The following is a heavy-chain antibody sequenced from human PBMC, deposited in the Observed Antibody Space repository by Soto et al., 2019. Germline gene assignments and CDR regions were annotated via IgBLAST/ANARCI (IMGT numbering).Heavy chain of an antibody. Sequence: SETLSLTCAVYGGSFSGYYWSWIRQPPGKGLEWIGYLNHSGSTNYHPSLRGRVTILVDTSKNQFSLRLSSVTDADTAVYYCARTHDYGDYGRWLGPWGQGIQVTVSS. D-gene: IGHD4-17*01. CDR2: LNHSGST. V-gene: IGHV4-34*01. CDR3: ARTHDYGDYGRWLGP. CDR1: GGSFSGYY. J-gene: IGHJ5*02.